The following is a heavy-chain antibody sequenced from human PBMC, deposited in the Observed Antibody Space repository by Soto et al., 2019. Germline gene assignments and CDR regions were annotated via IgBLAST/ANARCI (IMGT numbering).Heavy chain of an antibody. D-gene: IGHD4-4*01. Sequence: EVQLLESGGGLVQPGGSLRLSCAASGFTFSSDAMSWVRQAPGKGLEWVSAISGSGGSTYYADSVKGRFTISRDNSKNTLSLQMNSLRAEDTAVYYCAKATRHRNLYYMDVWGKGTTITVSS. J-gene: IGHJ6*03. V-gene: IGHV3-23*01. CDR3: AKATRHRNLYYMDV. CDR1: GFTFSSDA. CDR2: ISGSGGST.